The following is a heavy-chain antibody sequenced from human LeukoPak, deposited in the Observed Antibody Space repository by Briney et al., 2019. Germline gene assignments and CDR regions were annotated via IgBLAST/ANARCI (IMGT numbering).Heavy chain of an antibody. J-gene: IGHJ4*02. CDR3: ARAPTVTAESAFGY. Sequence: GRSLRLSCAASGFTFSSYGMHWIRQAPGKGLEWVSYISSSGSFIYYADSVKGRFTISRDNAKNSLYLQMNSLRAEDTAVYYCARAPTVTAESAFGYWGQGTLVTVSS. D-gene: IGHD4-17*01. V-gene: IGHV3-21*05. CDR1: GFTFSSYG. CDR2: ISSSGSFI.